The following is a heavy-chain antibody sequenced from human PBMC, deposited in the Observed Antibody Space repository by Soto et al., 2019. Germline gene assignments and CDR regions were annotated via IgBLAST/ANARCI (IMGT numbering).Heavy chain of an antibody. J-gene: IGHJ4*02. CDR3: ARDGSVVVVAATPLEG. D-gene: IGHD2-15*01. CDR2: IKQDGSEK. V-gene: IGHV3-7*03. Sequence: PVGSLRLSCAASGFTFSSYWMSCVRQSPGKGLEWVANIKQDGSEKYYVDSVKGRFTISRDNAKNSLYLQMNSLRAEDTAVYYCARDGSVVVVAATPLEGWGQGTLVTVSS. CDR1: GFTFSSYW.